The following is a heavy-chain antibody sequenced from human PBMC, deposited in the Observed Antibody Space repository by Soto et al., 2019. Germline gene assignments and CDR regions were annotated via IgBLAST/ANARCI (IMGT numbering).Heavy chain of an antibody. CDR3: ARDPTRLGDPAYSYYYGMDV. D-gene: IGHD3-16*01. V-gene: IGHV1-46*01. Sequence: QVQLVQSGAEVKKPGASVKVSCKASGYTFTSYYMHWVRQAPGQGLEWMGIINPSGGSTSYAQKFQGRVTTTRDTSTSTAYMELISLRSEDTAVYYCARDPTRLGDPAYSYYYGMDVWGQGTTVTVSS. J-gene: IGHJ6*02. CDR1: GYTFTSYY. CDR2: INPSGGST.